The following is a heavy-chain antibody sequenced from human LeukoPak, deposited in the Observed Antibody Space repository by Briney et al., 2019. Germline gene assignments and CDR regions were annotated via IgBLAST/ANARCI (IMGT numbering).Heavy chain of an antibody. CDR2: ISSSSSNI. D-gene: IGHD1-1*01. J-gene: IGHJ4*02. V-gene: IGHV3-21*01. CDR3: ARCTTGRTFGSLREIKRSREIDY. CDR1: GFTFSSYS. Sequence: GVLRLSCAASGFTFSSYSMNWVRQAPGKGLEWVSSISSSSSNIYYADSVKGRFTISRDNAKNSLYLQMNGLRVEDTAVYYCARCTTGRTFGSLREIKRSREIDYWGQGTLVTVSS.